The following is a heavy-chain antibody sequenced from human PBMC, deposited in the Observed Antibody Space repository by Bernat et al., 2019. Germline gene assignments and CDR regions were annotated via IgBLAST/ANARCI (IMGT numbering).Heavy chain of an antibody. J-gene: IGHJ6*03. D-gene: IGHD4-17*01. CDR1: GFTFSSYA. Sequence: QVQLVESGGGVVQPGRSLRLSCAVSGFTFSSYAMHWVRQAPGKGLEWVAVITYDGSNKYYADSVKGRFTISRDNSKNTLYLQMNSLRAEDTGVYYCARDPRGDSYYYYYMDVWGQGTTVTVSS. CDR2: ITYDGSNK. CDR3: ARDPRGDSYYYYYMDV. V-gene: IGHV3-30*01.